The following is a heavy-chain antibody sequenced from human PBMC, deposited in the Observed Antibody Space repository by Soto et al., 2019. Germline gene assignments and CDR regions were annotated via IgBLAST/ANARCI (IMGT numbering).Heavy chain of an antibody. Sequence: SESLSLTCTVSGGSISRGGYYWSWIRQHPGKGLEWIGYIYYSGSTYYNPSLKSRVTISVDTSKNQFSLKLSSVTAADTAVYYCVRECLYDPCRRGTGVCGTRTTVTVLL. V-gene: IGHV4-31*03. CDR2: IYYSGST. CDR1: GGSISRGGYY. D-gene: IGHD1-1*01. J-gene: IGHJ6*04. CDR3: VRECLYDPCRRGTGV.